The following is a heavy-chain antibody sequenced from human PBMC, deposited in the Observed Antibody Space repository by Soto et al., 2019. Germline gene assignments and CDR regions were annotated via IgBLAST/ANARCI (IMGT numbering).Heavy chain of an antibody. CDR2: ISYDGSNK. CDR3: ARDALNCSGGSCYPNFDY. Sequence: QVQLVESGGGVVQPGRSLRLSCAASGFTFSSYAMHWVRQAPGKGLEWVAVISYDGSNKYYADSVKGRFTISRDNSKNTLYLQMNSLRAEDTAVYYCARDALNCSGGSCYPNFDYWGQGTLVTVSS. D-gene: IGHD2-15*01. CDR1: GFTFSSYA. V-gene: IGHV3-30-3*01. J-gene: IGHJ4*02.